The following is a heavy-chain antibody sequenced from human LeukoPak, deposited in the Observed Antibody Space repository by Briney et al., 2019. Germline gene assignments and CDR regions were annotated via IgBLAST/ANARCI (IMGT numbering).Heavy chain of an antibody. J-gene: IGHJ4*02. CDR3: AKGYYGGSATHFDS. CDR2: MSGSGASGT. CDR1: GFTFDTFA. Sequence: GGSLRLSCAASGFTFDTFAMSWVRQAPGKGLERVSVMSGSGASGTYYADSVKGRFTISRDNSKSILFLQMNSPRAEDTALYYCAKGYYGGSATHFDSWGRGTLVTVSS. V-gene: IGHV3-23*01. D-gene: IGHD4-23*01.